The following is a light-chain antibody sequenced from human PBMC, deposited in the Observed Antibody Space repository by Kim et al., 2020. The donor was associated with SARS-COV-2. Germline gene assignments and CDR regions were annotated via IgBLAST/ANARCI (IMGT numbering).Light chain of an antibody. CDR1: KF. CDR3: QTWDSRTASYV. V-gene: IGLV3-1*01. CDR2: QDN. Sequence: KFAGWYQQKAGPSPIMVIYQDNKRPSGITERFSGSNSGNTATLTISGTQAMDEADYYCQTWDSRTASYVFGTGTKVTVL. J-gene: IGLJ1*01.